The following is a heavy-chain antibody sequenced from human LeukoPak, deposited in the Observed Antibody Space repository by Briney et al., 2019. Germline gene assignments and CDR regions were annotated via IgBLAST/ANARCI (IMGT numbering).Heavy chain of an antibody. J-gene: IGHJ4*02. Sequence: SETLSLTCTVSGGSISSSSYYWGWIHQPPGKGLEWIGSIYYSGSTYYKPSLKSRVTISIDTSKNQFSLKLSSVTAADTAVYYCARDLSSSWYSVPVGVFDYWGQGTLVTVSS. CDR2: IYYSGST. CDR3: ARDLSSSWYSVPVGVFDY. CDR1: GGSISSSSYY. D-gene: IGHD6-13*01. V-gene: IGHV4-39*07.